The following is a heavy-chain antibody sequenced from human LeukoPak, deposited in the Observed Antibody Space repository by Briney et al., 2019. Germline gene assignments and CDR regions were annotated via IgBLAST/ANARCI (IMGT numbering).Heavy chain of an antibody. CDR1: GFTFSSYG. D-gene: IGHD6-13*01. CDR3: ARDKDSSPLDY. V-gene: IGHV3-33*01. Sequence: PGGSLRLSCAVSGFTFSSYGMHWVRQAPGKGLEGVAVIWYDGSNKYYADSVKGRFTISRDNSKNTLYLQMNSLRAEDTAVYYCARDKDSSPLDYWGQGTLVTVSS. J-gene: IGHJ4*02. CDR2: IWYDGSNK.